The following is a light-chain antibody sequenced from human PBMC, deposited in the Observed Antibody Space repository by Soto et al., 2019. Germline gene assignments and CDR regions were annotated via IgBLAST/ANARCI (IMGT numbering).Light chain of an antibody. V-gene: IGLV2-14*03. Sequence: QSALTQPASVSGSPGQSITISCTGTSSDVGGYNYVSWYQQHPGKAPKLMIYDVSNRPSGVSNRFSGSKSGNTASLTISGLPADDEADYYCGSYTSSSTVIFCGGTQLTVL. J-gene: IGLJ2*01. CDR3: GSYTSSSTVI. CDR2: DVS. CDR1: SSDVGGYNY.